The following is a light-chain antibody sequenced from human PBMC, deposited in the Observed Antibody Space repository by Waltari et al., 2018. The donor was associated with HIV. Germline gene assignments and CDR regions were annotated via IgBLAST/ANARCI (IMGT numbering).Light chain of an antibody. Sequence: SYVLTQPPSASVAPGQTAGIPCGGGNIGCKSVHWYQQKPGQAPVLLIYDGADRPSGIPERFSGSNSENTATLTIGRVEAGDEADYYCQVWDSGSAHVVFGGGTNLAVL. CDR1: NIGCKS. CDR3: QVWDSGSAHVV. V-gene: IGLV3-21*02. CDR2: DGA. J-gene: IGLJ2*01.